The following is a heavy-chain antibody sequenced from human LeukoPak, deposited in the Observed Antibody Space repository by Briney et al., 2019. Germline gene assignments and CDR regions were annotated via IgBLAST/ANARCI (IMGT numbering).Heavy chain of an antibody. D-gene: IGHD4-11*01. V-gene: IGHV3-9*01. Sequence: GRSLRLSCAASGFTFDDYAMHWVRQTPGKGLEWVSHISWNSATIEYADSVKGRFTISRDNAKNSLYLQMNSLRAEDTAVYYCARGADYSNLGYWGQGTLVTVSS. CDR1: GFTFDDYA. CDR2: ISWNSATI. J-gene: IGHJ4*02. CDR3: ARGADYSNLGY.